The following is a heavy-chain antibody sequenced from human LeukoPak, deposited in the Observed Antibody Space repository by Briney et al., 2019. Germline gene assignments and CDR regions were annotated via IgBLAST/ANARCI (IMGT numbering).Heavy chain of an antibody. D-gene: IGHD3-10*01. CDR1: GFTFDDYG. CDR2: INWNGGST. J-gene: IGHJ2*01. CDR3: ARDILACGSGPSGYFDL. V-gene: IGHV3-20*04. Sequence: GGSLRLSCAASGFTFDDYGMSWVRQAPGKGLEWVSGINWNGGSTGYADSVKGRFTISRDNAKNSLYLQMNSLRAEDTALYYCARDILACGSGPSGYFDLWGRGTLVTVSS.